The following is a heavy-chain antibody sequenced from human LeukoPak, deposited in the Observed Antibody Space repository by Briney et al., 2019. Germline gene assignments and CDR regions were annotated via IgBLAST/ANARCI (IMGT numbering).Heavy chain of an antibody. CDR2: IYYSGST. CDR1: GGSISSGDYY. D-gene: IGHD5-12*01. CDR3: ARFRRLRHYFDY. J-gene: IGHJ4*02. Sequence: SQTLSLTCTVSGGSISSGDYYWSWIRQPPGKGLEWIGYIYYSGSTYYNPSLKSRVTISVDTSKNQFSLKLSSVTAADTAVYYCARFRRLRHYFDYWGQGTLVTVSS. V-gene: IGHV4-30-4*01.